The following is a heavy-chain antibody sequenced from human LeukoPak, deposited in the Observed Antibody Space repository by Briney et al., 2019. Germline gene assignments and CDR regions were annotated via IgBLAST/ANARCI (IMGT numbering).Heavy chain of an antibody. V-gene: IGHV1-2*02. CDR1: GYTFTGYY. D-gene: IGHD1-26*01. J-gene: IGHJ4*02. CDR3: ARGDSGSYSGGFDY. CDR2: INPNNGGT. Sequence: GASVKVSCKASGYTFTGYYMHWVRQAPGQGLEWMGWINPNNGGTNYAQKFQGRVTMTRETSISTAYMELSRLRSDDTAVYYCARGDSGSYSGGFDYWGQGTLVTVSS.